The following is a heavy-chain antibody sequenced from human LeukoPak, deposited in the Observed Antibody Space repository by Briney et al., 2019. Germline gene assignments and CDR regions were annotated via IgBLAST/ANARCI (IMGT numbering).Heavy chain of an antibody. V-gene: IGHV3-72*01. CDR2: TRNKANGYTT. D-gene: IGHD3-10*01. Sequence: GGSLILSCVASGFTFSDHYMDWVRQAPGKGLEWVGRTRNKANGYTTEYAASVKGRITISRDDSRNSLFLQMNSLKAEDTAVYYCAKSILWSDAFDIWGQGTMVTVSS. J-gene: IGHJ3*02. CDR1: GFTFSDHY. CDR3: AKSILWSDAFDI.